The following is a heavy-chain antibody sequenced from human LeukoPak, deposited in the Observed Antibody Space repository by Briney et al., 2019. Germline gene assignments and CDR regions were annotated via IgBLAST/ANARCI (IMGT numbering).Heavy chain of an antibody. Sequence: ASVKVSCKASGYTFTSYYMHWVRQAPGQGLEWMGIINPSGGSTSYAQKFQGRVTMTRDTSTSTAYMELSSLRSEDTAVYYCARDWGEQWLVDYWGQGTLVTVSS. V-gene: IGHV1-46*01. CDR3: ARDWGEQWLVDY. D-gene: IGHD6-19*01. CDR2: INPSGGST. J-gene: IGHJ4*02. CDR1: GYTFTSYY.